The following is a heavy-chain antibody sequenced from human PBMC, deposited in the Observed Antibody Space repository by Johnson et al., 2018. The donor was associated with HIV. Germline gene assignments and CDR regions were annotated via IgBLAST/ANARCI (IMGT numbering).Heavy chain of an antibody. Sequence: QVQLVESGGGVVQPGKSLRLSCAASGFTFSSYPMHWVRQAPGKGLEWVAFIRYDGSNKYYADSVKGRFIISRDNSKNTLYVQMNRLRPEDTAAYFCAKGRSGGSGAFDIWGQGTVVTVSS. J-gene: IGHJ3*02. CDR1: GFTFSSYP. D-gene: IGHD3-10*01. V-gene: IGHV3-30*02. CDR3: AKGRSGGSGAFDI. CDR2: IRYDGSNK.